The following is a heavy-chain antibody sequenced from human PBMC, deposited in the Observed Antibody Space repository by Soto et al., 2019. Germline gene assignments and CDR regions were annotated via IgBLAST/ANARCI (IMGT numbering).Heavy chain of an antibody. CDR2: IYATGTT. J-gene: IGHJ5*02. Sequence: LSLTCTVSGASISGFYWSWIRKSAGKGLEWIGRIYATGTTDYNPSLKSRVMMSVDTSKKQFSLKLRSVTAADTAVYYFVRDGTKTLRDWFDPWGQGISVTVSS. D-gene: IGHD1-1*01. CDR3: VRDGTKTLRDWFDP. V-gene: IGHV4-4*07. CDR1: GASISGFY.